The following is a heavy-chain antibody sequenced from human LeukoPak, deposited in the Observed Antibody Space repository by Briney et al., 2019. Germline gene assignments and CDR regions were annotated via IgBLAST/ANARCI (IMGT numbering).Heavy chain of an antibody. CDR1: GFTVSSNY. Sequence: PGGSLRLSCAASGFTVSSNYMSWVRQAPGKGLEWVSVIYSGGSTYYADSVKGRFTISRHNSKNTLYLQMNSLRAEDTAVYYCARDAKSQDFDWLLYYYYYYGMDVWGQGTTVTVSS. V-gene: IGHV3-53*04. CDR3: ARDAKSQDFDWLLYYYYYYGMDV. CDR2: IYSGGST. J-gene: IGHJ6*02. D-gene: IGHD3-9*01.